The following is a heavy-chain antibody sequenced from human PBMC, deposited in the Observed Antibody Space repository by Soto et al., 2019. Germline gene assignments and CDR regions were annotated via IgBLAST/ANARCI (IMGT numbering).Heavy chain of an antibody. CDR1: GFTFSSYW. D-gene: IGHD5-12*01. J-gene: IGHJ4*02. V-gene: IGHV3-74*01. Sequence: GGSLILSCTASGFTFSSYWMHLVRQAPGKGLVWVSRIYTDGNTYYAASVKRRFTISRDNAKNTVYLLMNSLRAEDTALYYCARGNTGYGKFDLWGQGTLVTVSS. CDR2: IYTDGNT. CDR3: ARGNTGYGKFDL.